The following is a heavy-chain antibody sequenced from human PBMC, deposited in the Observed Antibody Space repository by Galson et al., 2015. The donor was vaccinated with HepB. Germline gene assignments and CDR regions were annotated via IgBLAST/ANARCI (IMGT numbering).Heavy chain of an antibody. V-gene: IGHV3-23*01. Sequence: SLRLSCAASGFTFSSYAMSWVRRAPGKGLEWVSAISGSGGSTYYADSVKGRFTISRDNSKNTLYLQMNSLRAEDTAVYYCANPMTTVSELYYYYYGMDVWGQGTTVTVSS. CDR2: ISGSGGST. J-gene: IGHJ6*01. CDR1: GFTFSSYA. CDR3: ANPMTTVSELYYYYYGMDV. D-gene: IGHD4-17*01.